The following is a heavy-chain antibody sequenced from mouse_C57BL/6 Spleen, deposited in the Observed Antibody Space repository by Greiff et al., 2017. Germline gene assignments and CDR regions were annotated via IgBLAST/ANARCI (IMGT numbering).Heavy chain of an antibody. J-gene: IGHJ2*01. CDR3: ARGAAEDYYFDD. CDR1: GYTFTSYW. D-gene: IGHD6-1*01. Sequence: QVQLQQSGTELVKPGASVKLSCKASGYTFTSYWMHWVKQRPGQGLEWIGNINPSNGGTNYNEKFKSKATLAVDKSSSTAYMQLSSLTSEYSAVYCCARGAAEDYYFDDWGQGTTLTVSS. CDR2: INPSNGGT. V-gene: IGHV1-53*01.